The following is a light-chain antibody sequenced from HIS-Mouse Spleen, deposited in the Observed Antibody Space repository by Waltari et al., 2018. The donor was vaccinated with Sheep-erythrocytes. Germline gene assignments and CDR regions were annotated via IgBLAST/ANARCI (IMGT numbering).Light chain of an antibody. CDR1: SPNTGAGYD. CDR3: QSYDSSLSGSV. J-gene: IGLJ2*01. V-gene: IGLV1-40*01. Sequence: QSVLTQPPSVPGAPGQRVTIPCTGSSPNTGAGYDVHWYQQLPGTAPKLLIDGNSNRPSGVPDRFSGSKSGTSASLAIPGLQAEDEADYYCQSYDSSLSGSVFGGGTKLTVL. CDR2: GNS.